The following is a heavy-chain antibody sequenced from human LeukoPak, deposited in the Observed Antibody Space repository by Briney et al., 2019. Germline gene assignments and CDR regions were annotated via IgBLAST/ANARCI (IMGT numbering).Heavy chain of an antibody. J-gene: IGHJ4*02. CDR2: IRGYNGDT. CDR1: GYTFTSYG. CDR3: ARDGSSSGWYGFDY. V-gene: IGHV1-18*04. D-gene: IGHD6-19*01. Sequence: ASVKVSCKASGYTFTSYGISWVRQAPGQGLEWMGWIRGYNGDTKYAQELQGRVTMTTDTSTTTAYMELKSLRSDDTAVYYCARDGSSSGWYGFDYWGQGTQVTVSS.